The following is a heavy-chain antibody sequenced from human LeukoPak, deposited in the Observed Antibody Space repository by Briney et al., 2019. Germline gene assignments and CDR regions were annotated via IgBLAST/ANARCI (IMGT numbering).Heavy chain of an antibody. D-gene: IGHD2-2*01. CDR3: AKKYCSSTSCYFDY. CDR2: IKQDGSEK. CDR1: GFTFSSYW. Sequence: PGGSLRLSCAASGFTFSSYWMSWVRQAPGKGLEWVANIKQDGSEKYYVDSVKGRFTISRDNAKNSLYLQMNSLRAEDTAVYYCAKKYCSSTSCYFDYWGQGTLVTVSS. V-gene: IGHV3-7*03. J-gene: IGHJ4*02.